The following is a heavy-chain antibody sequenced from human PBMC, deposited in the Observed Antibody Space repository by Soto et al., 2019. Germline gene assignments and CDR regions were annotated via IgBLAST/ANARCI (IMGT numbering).Heavy chain of an antibody. V-gene: IGHV4-59*01. CDR2: VYYGGST. J-gene: IGHJ4*02. CDR1: GGSISSYY. CDR3: ARSKSGSYFRY. Sequence: PSETLSLTCTVSGGSISSYYWSWIRQPPGKGLGWIGYVYYGGSTNYNPSLKSRVTISVDTSKNQFSLKLSSVTAADTAVYYCARSKSGSYFRYWGQGTLVTVSS. D-gene: IGHD1-26*01.